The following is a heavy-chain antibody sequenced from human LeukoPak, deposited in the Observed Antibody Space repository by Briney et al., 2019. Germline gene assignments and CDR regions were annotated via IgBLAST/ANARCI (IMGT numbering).Heavy chain of an antibody. V-gene: IGHV3-9*01. J-gene: IGHJ1*01. Sequence: GGSLRLPCAASGFTFDDYAIHWVRQAPGKGLEWVSGISYNSGNTGYADSVKGRFTISRDNAKNSLSLQMNSLRPEDTAFYYCAKDKVDDIRGYYYRGAYFQHWGQGTLVTVSS. CDR3: AKDKVDDIRGYYYRGAYFQH. CDR2: ISYNSGNT. CDR1: GFTFDDYA. D-gene: IGHD3-22*01.